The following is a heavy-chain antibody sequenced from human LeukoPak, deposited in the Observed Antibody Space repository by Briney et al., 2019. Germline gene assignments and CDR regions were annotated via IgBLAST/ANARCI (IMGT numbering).Heavy chain of an antibody. CDR1: GFTFSSYG. CDR3: ARDRGRGSSHNDY. D-gene: IGHD2-15*01. J-gene: IGHJ4*02. Sequence: GGSLRLSCAASGFTFSSYGMHWVRQAPGKGLEWVAVIWYDGSNIYYADSVKGRFTISRDNSKNTLYLQMDSLRAEDTAVYYCARDRGRGSSHNDYWGQGILVTVSS. CDR2: IWYDGSNI. V-gene: IGHV3-33*01.